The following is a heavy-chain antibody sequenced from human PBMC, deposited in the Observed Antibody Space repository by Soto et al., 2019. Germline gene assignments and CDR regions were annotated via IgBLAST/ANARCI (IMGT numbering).Heavy chain of an antibody. D-gene: IGHD3-22*01. CDR2: INHSGST. J-gene: IGHJ4*02. Sequence: LSLTCAVYGGSFSGYYWSWIRQPPGKGLEWIGEINHSGSTNYNPSLKSRVTISVDTSKNQFSLKLSSVTAADTAVYYCARGSVRSSGLFSYWGQGTLVTVSS. CDR3: ARGSVRSSGLFSY. V-gene: IGHV4-34*01. CDR1: GGSFSGYY.